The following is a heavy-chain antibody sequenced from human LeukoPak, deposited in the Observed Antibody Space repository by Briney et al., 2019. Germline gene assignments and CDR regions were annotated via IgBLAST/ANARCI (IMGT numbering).Heavy chain of an antibody. D-gene: IGHD3-16*02. CDR2: IKQDGSEK. CDR1: GFTFDTYW. Sequence: GGSLRLSCPASGFTFDTYWMSWVLQAPGKGLEWVANIKQDGSEKDYVDSVKGRFTISRDNAKNSLYLQMNSLRAEDTGVYYCARGDTQSKYRQFDSWGQGSLVIVSS. CDR3: ARGDTQSKYRQFDS. V-gene: IGHV3-7*04. J-gene: IGHJ4*02.